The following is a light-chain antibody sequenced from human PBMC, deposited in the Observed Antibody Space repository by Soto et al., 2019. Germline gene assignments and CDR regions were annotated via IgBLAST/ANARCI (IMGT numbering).Light chain of an antibody. Sequence: QSVLTRPASVSGSPGQSITTSCTGTSSDVGGYNYVSWYQQHPGKAPKLMIYEVSNRPSGVSNRFSGSKSGNTASLTISGLQAEDEADYYCSSYTSSSTLYVFGTGTKVTV. J-gene: IGLJ1*01. CDR3: SSYTSSSTLYV. CDR1: SSDVGGYNY. V-gene: IGLV2-14*01. CDR2: EVS.